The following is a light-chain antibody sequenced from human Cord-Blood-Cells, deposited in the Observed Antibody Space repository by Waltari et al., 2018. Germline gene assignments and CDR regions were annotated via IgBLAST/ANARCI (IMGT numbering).Light chain of an antibody. J-gene: IGKJ1*01. Sequence: DIQMTQSPSTLSASVGDRVTITCRASQSISSWLAWYQQKPGKAPKLLIYDASSLESGVPSSCSGSGSGTEFTLTISSLQPDDFATYYCQQYNSYWTFGQGTKVEIK. V-gene: IGKV1-5*01. CDR1: QSISSW. CDR2: DAS. CDR3: QQYNSYWT.